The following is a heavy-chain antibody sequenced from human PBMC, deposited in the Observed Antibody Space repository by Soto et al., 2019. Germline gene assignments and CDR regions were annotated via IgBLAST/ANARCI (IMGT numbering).Heavy chain of an antibody. CDR2: ISANNGGT. Sequence: ASVQVSCKASGYPFTSYGISWVRQAPGQGIEWMGWISANNGGTHYAQKFQGWVTMTRDTSITTAYMELNRLTSDDTAVYYCARDWGHYYGSGSFPSPHPSDIWGQGTLVTVSS. J-gene: IGHJ4*02. CDR3: ARDWGHYYGSGSFPSPHPSDI. D-gene: IGHD3-10*01. CDR1: GYPFTSYG. V-gene: IGHV1-2*04.